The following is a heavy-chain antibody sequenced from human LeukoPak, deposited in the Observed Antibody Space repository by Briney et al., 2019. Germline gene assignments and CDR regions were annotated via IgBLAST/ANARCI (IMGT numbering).Heavy chain of an antibody. CDR3: ARAIGYYYDSSGYYRP. J-gene: IGHJ5*02. CDR2: MYYSGST. Sequence: SETLSLTCTVSGGSISSYYWSWIRQPPGKGLEWIGHMYYSGSTNYNPSLKSRVTISVDTSRNQFSLKLSSVTAADTAVYYCARAIGYYYDSSGYYRPWGQGTLVTVSS. D-gene: IGHD3-22*01. V-gene: IGHV4-59*12. CDR1: GGSISSYY.